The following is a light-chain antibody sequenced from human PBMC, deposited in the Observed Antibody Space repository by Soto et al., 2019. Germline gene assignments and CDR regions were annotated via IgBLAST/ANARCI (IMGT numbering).Light chain of an antibody. Sequence: EIVLTQSPGTLSLSPGERATLSCRASQSVSNNLAWYQQKPGQAPRLLIYGASTRATGIPARFSGSGSGTEFTLTISSLQSEDFAVYYCQQLTDWPPQWTFGQGTKVDIK. CDR1: QSVSNN. J-gene: IGKJ1*01. CDR3: QQLTDWPPQWT. V-gene: IGKV3-15*01. CDR2: GAS.